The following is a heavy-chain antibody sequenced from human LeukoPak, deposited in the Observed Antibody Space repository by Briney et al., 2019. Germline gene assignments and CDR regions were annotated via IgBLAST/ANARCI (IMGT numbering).Heavy chain of an antibody. CDR1: GYNFTNYW. J-gene: IGHJ4*02. V-gene: IGHV5-51*01. CDR2: IDPGDSDT. D-gene: IGHD3-22*01. Sequence: GESLKISCKGSGYNFTNYWIGWVRQMPGKGLEWMGIIDPGDSDTRYGPSFQGQVTISADKSITTAYLQWSSLKASDNAVYYCARVGDNSAYYFFDYWGQGTLVTVSS. CDR3: ARVGDNSAYYFFDY.